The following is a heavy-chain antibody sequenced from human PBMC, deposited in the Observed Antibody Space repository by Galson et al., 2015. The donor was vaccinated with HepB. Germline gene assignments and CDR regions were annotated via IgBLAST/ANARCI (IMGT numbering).Heavy chain of an antibody. CDR1: GFTVSSNY. CDR3: ARDRQRLYSSGSYGY. CDR2: IYSGGST. V-gene: IGHV3-66*02. Sequence: SLRLSCAASGFTVSSNYMSWVRQAPGKGLEWVSVIYSGGSTYYADSVKGRFTISRDNSKNTLYLQMNSLRAEDTAVYYCARDRQRLYSSGSYGYWGQGTLVTVSS. D-gene: IGHD3-10*01. J-gene: IGHJ4*02.